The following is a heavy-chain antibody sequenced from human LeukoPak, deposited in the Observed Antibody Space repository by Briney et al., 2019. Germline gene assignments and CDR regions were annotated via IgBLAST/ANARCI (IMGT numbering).Heavy chain of an antibody. Sequence: PSETLSLTCTVSGGSLSSYYWSWIRQPPGKGLEWIGYIYYSGSTNYTPSLKSRVTISVDTSKNQFPLKLTSVTAADTAVYHCARERIPYSSSLVAFDIWGRGPMVTVFS. CDR3: ARERIPYSSSLVAFDI. CDR2: IYYSGST. V-gene: IGHV4-59*01. D-gene: IGHD6-6*01. J-gene: IGHJ3*02. CDR1: GGSLSSYY.